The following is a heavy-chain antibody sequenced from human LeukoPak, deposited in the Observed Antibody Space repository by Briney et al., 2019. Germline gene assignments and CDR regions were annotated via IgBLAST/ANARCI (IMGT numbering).Heavy chain of an antibody. CDR2: IKQDGSEK. CDR3: ARDRRCSSTSCYYFDY. D-gene: IGHD2-2*01. V-gene: IGHV3-7*04. J-gene: IGHJ4*02. CDR1: GFTFSSYW. Sequence: GGSLRLSCAASGFTFSSYWMTWVRQAPGKGLEWVANIKQDGSEKYYVGSVKGRFTISRDNAKNSLCLQMNSLRAEDTAVYYCARDRRCSSTSCYYFDYWGQGTLVTVSS.